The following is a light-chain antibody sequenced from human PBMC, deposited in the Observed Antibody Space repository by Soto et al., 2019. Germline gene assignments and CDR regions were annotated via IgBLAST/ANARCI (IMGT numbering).Light chain of an antibody. CDR2: DAS. CDR1: QSVSSN. J-gene: IGKJ1*01. CDR3: QQYNSYSTT. V-gene: IGKV1-5*01. Sequence: MTQSPATLSVSPGERATLSCRASQSVSSNLAWYQQKPGKAPKVLIYDASSLESGVPSRFSGSGSRTEFTLTISSLQPEDSATYYCQQYNSYSTTFGQGTKV.